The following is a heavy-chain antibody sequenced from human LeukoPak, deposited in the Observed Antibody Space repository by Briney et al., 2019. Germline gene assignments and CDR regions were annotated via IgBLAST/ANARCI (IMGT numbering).Heavy chain of an antibody. D-gene: IGHD7-27*01. J-gene: IGHJ4*02. CDR1: GGSISSSSYY. Sequence: SETLSLTCTVSGGSISSSSYYWGWIRQPPGKGLERIGSIYYSGSTYYNPSLKSRVTISVDTSKNQFSLKLSSVTAADTAVYYCARSWGSEIFDNWGRGTLVTVSS. V-gene: IGHV4-39*01. CDR2: IYYSGST. CDR3: ARSWGSEIFDN.